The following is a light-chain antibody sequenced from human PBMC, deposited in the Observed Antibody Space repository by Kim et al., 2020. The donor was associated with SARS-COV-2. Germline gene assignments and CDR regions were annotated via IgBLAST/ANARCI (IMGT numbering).Light chain of an antibody. Sequence: GPTDTTACSGIMSNIGSTVVNWYQIHPGTAPKLLMYSNDYRPSGVPDRFSGSKSGTSASLAISGLQSEDEADYYCAAWDDSLKGSVFGGGTQLTVL. J-gene: IGLJ3*02. CDR2: SND. V-gene: IGLV1-44*01. CDR1: MSNIGSTV. CDR3: AAWDDSLKGSV.